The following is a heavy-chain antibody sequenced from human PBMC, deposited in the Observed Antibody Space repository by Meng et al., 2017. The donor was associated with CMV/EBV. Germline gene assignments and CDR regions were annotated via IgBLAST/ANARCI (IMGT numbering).Heavy chain of an antibody. V-gene: IGHV1-2*02. CDR1: GYTFTSYG. J-gene: IGHJ4*02. D-gene: IGHD2-2*01. CDR2: INPNSGGT. CDR3: ARDECSSTSCYYY. Sequence: ASVKVSCKASGYTFTSYGISWVRQAPGQGLEWMGWINPNSGGTNYAQKFQGRVTMTRDTSISTAYMELSRLRSDDTAVYYCARDECSSTSCYYYWGQGTLVTVSS.